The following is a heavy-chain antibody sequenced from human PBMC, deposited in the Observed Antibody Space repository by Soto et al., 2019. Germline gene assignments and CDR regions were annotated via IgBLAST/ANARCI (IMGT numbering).Heavy chain of an antibody. CDR1: RVTFTTYD. V-gene: IGHV3-33*01. Sequence: QVHLVESGGGVVQPGTSLRLSCAASRVTFTTYDMHWVRQAPGKGLEWVTLIWSDGSRTFYADSVKGRFTISRDNSKNTLYLQMNSLRAEDTAVYYCAGEPKGGAYDMDVWGQGTTVTVSS. CDR3: AGEPKGGAYDMDV. D-gene: IGHD3-16*01. J-gene: IGHJ6*02. CDR2: IWSDGSRT.